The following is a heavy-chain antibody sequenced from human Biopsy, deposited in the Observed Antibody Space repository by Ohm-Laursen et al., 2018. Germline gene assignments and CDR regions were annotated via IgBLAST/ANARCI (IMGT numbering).Heavy chain of an antibody. J-gene: IGHJ4*02. Sequence: TLSLTCAVSGGSFSGTYWSWIRQTPGKGLEWIGEINHNGSTKYNPSFESRVTISVDTSKNQFSLNLFSVTAADAARYFCARGEYYAYWSGARKLNYFDYWGQGTLVIVSS. CDR3: ARGEYYAYWSGARKLNYFDY. CDR2: INHNGST. CDR1: GGSFSGTY. D-gene: IGHD3-3*01. V-gene: IGHV4-34*01.